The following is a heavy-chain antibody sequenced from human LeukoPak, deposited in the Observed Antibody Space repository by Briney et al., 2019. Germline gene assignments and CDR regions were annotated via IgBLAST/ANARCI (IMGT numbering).Heavy chain of an antibody. CDR1: GYTFTGYY. CDR3: ARTTYYYDSSGYYYYFDY. V-gene: IGHV1-2*02. Sequence: ASVTVSCKASGYTFTGYYMHWVRQAPGQGLEGMGWINPNSGGTNYAQKFQGRVTMTRDTSISTAYMELSRLRSDDTAVYYCARTTYYYDSSGYYYYFDYWGQGTLVTVSS. J-gene: IGHJ4*02. CDR2: INPNSGGT. D-gene: IGHD3-22*01.